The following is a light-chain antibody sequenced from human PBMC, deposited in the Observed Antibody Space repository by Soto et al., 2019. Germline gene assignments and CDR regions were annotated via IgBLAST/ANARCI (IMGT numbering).Light chain of an antibody. Sequence: QSVLTQPPSVSGAPGQRVTISCTGSSSNIGGGFDVHWYQQLPGTAPKLLIYGNTNRPSGVPDRFSGSKSGPSASLAITGLQAEDEADYYCQSYDSSGSVVFGGGTKLTVL. J-gene: IGLJ2*01. CDR1: SSNIGGGFD. CDR2: GNT. V-gene: IGLV1-40*01. CDR3: QSYDSSGSVV.